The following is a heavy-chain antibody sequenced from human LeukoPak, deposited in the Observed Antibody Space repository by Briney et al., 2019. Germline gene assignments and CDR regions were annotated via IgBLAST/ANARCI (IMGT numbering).Heavy chain of an antibody. CDR3: AKDSVAAAGYAYYYYYGMDV. CDR2: ISSSGSTI. J-gene: IGHJ6*04. V-gene: IGHV3-48*03. D-gene: IGHD6-13*01. Sequence: GGSLRLSCAASGFTFSSYEMNWVRQAPGKGLEWVSYISSSGSTIYYADSVKGRFTISRDNAKNSLYLQMNSLRAEDTAVYYCAKDSVAAAGYAYYYYYGMDVWGKGTTVTVSS. CDR1: GFTFSSYE.